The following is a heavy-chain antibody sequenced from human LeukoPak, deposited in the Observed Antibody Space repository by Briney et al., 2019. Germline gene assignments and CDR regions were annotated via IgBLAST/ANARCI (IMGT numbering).Heavy chain of an antibody. CDR1: GFTFSSYG. J-gene: IGHJ4*02. CDR3: AKDITAMDAAGKDY. D-gene: IGHD5-18*01. Sequence: GGSLRLSCAASGFTFSSYGMHWVRQAPGKGLERVPVISYDGSNKYYADSVKGRFTISRDNSKNTLYLQMNSLRAEDTAVYYCAKDITAMDAAGKDYWGQGTLVTVSS. V-gene: IGHV3-30*18. CDR2: ISYDGSNK.